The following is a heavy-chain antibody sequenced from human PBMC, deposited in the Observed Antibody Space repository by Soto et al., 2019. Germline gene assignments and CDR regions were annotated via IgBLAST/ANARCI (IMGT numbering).Heavy chain of an antibody. CDR1: GGSVSSGSYY. CDR3: ARAYGGNSRVFDY. J-gene: IGHJ4*02. CDR2: IYYSGST. Sequence: SETLSLTCTVSGGSVSSGSYYWSWIRQPPGKGLEWIGYIYYSGSTNYNPSLKSRVTISVDTSKNQFSLKLSSVTAADTAVYYCARAYGGNSRVFDYWGQGTLVTVSS. D-gene: IGHD4-17*01. V-gene: IGHV4-61*01.